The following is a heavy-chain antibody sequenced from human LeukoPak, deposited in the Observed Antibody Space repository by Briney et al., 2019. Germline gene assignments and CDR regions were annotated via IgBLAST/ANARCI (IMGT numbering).Heavy chain of an antibody. J-gene: IGHJ6*03. V-gene: IGHV1-18*01. CDR1: GYTFTSYG. Sequence: ASVKVSCKASGYTFTSYGIRWVRQAPGQGLEWMGWISAYNGNTNYAQKLQGRVTMTTDTSTSTAYMELRSLRSDDTAVYYCARGGRRVYCTGGVCYSYGDYHYYYYYMDVWGKGTTVTVSS. CDR2: ISAYNGNT. D-gene: IGHD2-8*02. CDR3: ARGGRRVYCTGGVCYSYGDYHYYYYYMDV.